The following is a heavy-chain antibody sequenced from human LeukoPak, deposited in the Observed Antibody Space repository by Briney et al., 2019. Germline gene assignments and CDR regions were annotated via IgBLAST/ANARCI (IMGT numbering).Heavy chain of an antibody. V-gene: IGHV4-34*01. CDR2: ISHSGST. D-gene: IGHD1-20*01. CDR3: ARGGIIGTTNNWFDP. CDR1: GGSFSGFY. J-gene: IGHJ5*02. Sequence: SETLSLTCAVYGGSFSGFYWSWLRQPPGQGLGWIGEISHSGSTYYNPSLKSRITMSVDTSENQFSLRLSSVTAADTAIYYCARGGIIGTTNNWFDPWGQATLVTVSS.